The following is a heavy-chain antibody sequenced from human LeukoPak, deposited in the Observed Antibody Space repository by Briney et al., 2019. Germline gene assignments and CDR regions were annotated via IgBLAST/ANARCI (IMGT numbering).Heavy chain of an antibody. CDR2: ISSSGSTI. J-gene: IGHJ3*02. V-gene: IGHV3-11*04. CDR1: GFTFSDYY. CDR3: ASGQWQPSDAFDI. Sequence: GGSLRLSCAASGFTFSDYYMSWIRQAPGKGLEWVSYISSSGSTIYYADSVKGRFTISRDNAKNSLYLQMNSLRAEDTAVYYCASGQWQPSDAFDIWGQGTMVTVSS. D-gene: IGHD6-19*01.